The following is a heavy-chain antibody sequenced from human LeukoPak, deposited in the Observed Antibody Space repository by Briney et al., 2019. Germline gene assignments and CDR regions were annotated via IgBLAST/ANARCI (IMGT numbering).Heavy chain of an antibody. CDR3: ARVDHYYYYGMDV. CDR2: IYYSGST. J-gene: IGHJ6*02. Sequence: ASETLSLTCTVSGGSISSGGYYWSWIRQHPGKGLEWIGYIYYSGSTYYNPSLKSRVTISVDTSKNQLSLKLSSVTAADTAVYYCARVDHYYYYGMDVWGQGTTVTVSS. CDR1: GGSISSGGYY. V-gene: IGHV4-31*03.